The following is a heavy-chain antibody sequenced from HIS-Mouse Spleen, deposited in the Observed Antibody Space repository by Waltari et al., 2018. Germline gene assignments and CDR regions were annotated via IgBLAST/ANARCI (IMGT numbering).Heavy chain of an antibody. Sequence: QLQLQESGPGLVKPSETLSLTCTGSGGSLSISSYYWGWIRQPPGKGLEWIGSIYYSGSTYYNPSLKSRVTISVDTSKNQFSLKLSSVTAADTAVYYCASPGVYYDSSGSYYFDYWGQGTLVTVSS. CDR3: ASPGVYYDSSGSYYFDY. CDR1: GGSLSISSYY. J-gene: IGHJ4*02. D-gene: IGHD3-22*01. V-gene: IGHV4-39*07. CDR2: IYYSGST.